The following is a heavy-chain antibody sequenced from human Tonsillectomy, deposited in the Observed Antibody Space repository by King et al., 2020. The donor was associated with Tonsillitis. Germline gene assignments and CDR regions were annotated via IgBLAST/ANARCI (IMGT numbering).Heavy chain of an antibody. CDR2: VHFSGKT. V-gene: IGHV4-30-4*07. D-gene: IGHD2-15*01. CDR3: ANCHSGGSCYS. Sequence: VQLQESGPAVVRPSQALSLTCAVSGDSLNTGTYSWTWIRQAPEKGLEWIGYVHFSGKTKYNPSLKSRLTISIDTSRNHFSLNLNPVTAADTAVYYCANCHSGGSCYSWGRGTLVTVSS. CDR1: GDSLNTGTYS. J-gene: IGHJ4*02.